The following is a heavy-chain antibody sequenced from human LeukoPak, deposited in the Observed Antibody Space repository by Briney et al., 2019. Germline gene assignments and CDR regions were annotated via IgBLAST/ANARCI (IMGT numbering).Heavy chain of an antibody. Sequence: GGSLRLSCAASGFTFNVAWMSWVRQTPGKGLQWVARSAATPDGPITEYATPVRGRFTISRDDSRNMVYLQMRSLRTDDTAIYYCVWSSTWNKRFYLDQWGQGTLVTVSS. D-gene: IGHD6-6*01. CDR3: VWSSTWNKRFYLDQ. J-gene: IGHJ4*02. CDR1: GFTFNVAW. CDR2: SAATPDGPIT. V-gene: IGHV3-15*04.